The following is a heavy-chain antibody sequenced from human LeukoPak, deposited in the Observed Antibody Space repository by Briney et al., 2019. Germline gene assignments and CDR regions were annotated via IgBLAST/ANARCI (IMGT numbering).Heavy chain of an antibody. CDR3: AKAALRYQLLSSLDY. Sequence: HPGGSLRLSCAASGFTFSSYAMSWARQAPGKGLEWVSAISGSGASTYYADSVKGRFTISRDNSKNTLYLQMNSLRAEDTAIYYCAKAALRYQLLSSLDYWGQGTLSPSPQ. CDR2: ISGSGAST. J-gene: IGHJ4*02. D-gene: IGHD2-2*01. V-gene: IGHV3-23*01. CDR1: GFTFSSYA.